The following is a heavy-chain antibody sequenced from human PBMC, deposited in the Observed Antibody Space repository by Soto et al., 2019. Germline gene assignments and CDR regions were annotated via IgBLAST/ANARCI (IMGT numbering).Heavy chain of an antibody. D-gene: IGHD5-12*01. CDR2: IDPNSGGT. J-gene: IGHJ4*02. Sequence: SXKVSFKASGYTXNGYYMNLVRQAPGQGLEWMGWIDPNSGGTNYAQTFQGWVNMTRETSISTAYMDMSRPRSDDTAVYYCAKSRGYRGRLGYWGQGTLVTVSP. V-gene: IGHV1-2*04. CDR3: AKSRGYRGRLGY. CDR1: GYTXNGYY.